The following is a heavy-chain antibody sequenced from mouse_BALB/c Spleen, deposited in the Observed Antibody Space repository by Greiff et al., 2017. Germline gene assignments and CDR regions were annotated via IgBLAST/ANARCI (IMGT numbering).Heavy chain of an antibody. Sequence: VQLQQSGPELMKPGASVKISCKASGYSFTSYYMHWVKQSHGKSLEWIGYIDPFNGGTSYNQKFKGKATLTVDKSSSTAYMHLSNLTSEDSAVYYCAILITTATCWGQGTTLTVSS. CDR1: GYSFTSYY. V-gene: IGHV1-28*01. J-gene: IGHJ2*01. CDR3: AILITTATC. D-gene: IGHD1-2*01. CDR2: IDPFNGGT.